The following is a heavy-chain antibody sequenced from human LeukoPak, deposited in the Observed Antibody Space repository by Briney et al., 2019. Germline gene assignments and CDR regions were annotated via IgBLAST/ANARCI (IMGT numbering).Heavy chain of an antibody. V-gene: IGHV3-23*01. CDR1: GFTLSSYA. J-gene: IGHJ4*02. D-gene: IGHD2-2*01. Sequence: GGSLRLTCAASGFTLSSYAMTWVRQAPGKGLEWVSTISGSDNSAYYVASVKGRFTISRDNSKNTVYLQMNTLRAEDTATYYCVRDRYGYCSRTSCYAWDYWGQGTLVTVSS. CDR3: VRDRYGYCSRTSCYAWDY. CDR2: ISGSDNSA.